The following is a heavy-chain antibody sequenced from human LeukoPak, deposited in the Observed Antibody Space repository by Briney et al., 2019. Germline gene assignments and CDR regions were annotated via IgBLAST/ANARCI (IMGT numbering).Heavy chain of an antibody. CDR3: ARDSQWSLPGAAAAHYYYYYMDV. Sequence: GGSLRLSCAASGFTFSSYEMNWVRQAPGKGLEWVSYISSSGSTIYYADSVKGRFTISRGNAKNSLYLQMNSLRAEDTAVYYCARDSQWSLPGAAAAHYYYYYMDVWGKGTTVTVSS. D-gene: IGHD6-13*01. CDR2: ISSSGSTI. V-gene: IGHV3-48*03. CDR1: GFTFSSYE. J-gene: IGHJ6*03.